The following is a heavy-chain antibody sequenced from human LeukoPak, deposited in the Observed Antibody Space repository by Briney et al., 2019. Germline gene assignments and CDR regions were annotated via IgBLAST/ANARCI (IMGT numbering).Heavy chain of an antibody. D-gene: IGHD3-10*01. V-gene: IGHV1-18*01. J-gene: IGHJ4*02. CDR2: ISAYNGNT. CDR1: GYTFTNHG. CDR3: ARLYYYGSGSYYSLDY. Sequence: ASVKVSCKASGYTFTNHGISWVRQAPGQGLGWMGWISAYNGNTNYAQKLQGRVTMTTDTSTSTAYMELRSLRSDDTAVYYCARLYYYGSGSYYSLDYWGQGTLVTVPS.